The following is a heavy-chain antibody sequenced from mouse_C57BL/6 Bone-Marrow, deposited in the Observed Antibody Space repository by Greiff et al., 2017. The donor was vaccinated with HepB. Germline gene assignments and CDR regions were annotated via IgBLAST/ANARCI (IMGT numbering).Heavy chain of an antibody. J-gene: IGHJ2*01. Sequence: QVQLQQPGAELVMPGASVKLSSKASGYTFTSYWMHWVKQRPGQGLEWIGEIDPSDSYTNYNQKFKGKSTLTVDKSSSTAYMQLSSLTSEDSAVYYCAREGIPDFDYWGQGTTLTVSS. CDR1: GYTFTSYW. D-gene: IGHD5-1-1*01. CDR3: AREGIPDFDY. CDR2: IDPSDSYT. V-gene: IGHV1-69*01.